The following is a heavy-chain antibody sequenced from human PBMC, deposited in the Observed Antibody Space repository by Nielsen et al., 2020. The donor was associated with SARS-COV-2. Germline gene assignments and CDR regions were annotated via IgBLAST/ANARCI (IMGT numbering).Heavy chain of an antibody. CDR2: ISWNSGSI. D-gene: IGHD3-22*01. V-gene: IGHV3-9*01. CDR1: GFTFSSYA. CDR3: AKIPDDSSGYYI. Sequence: GGSLRLSCAASGFTFSSYAMHWVRQAPGKGLEWVSGISWNSGSIGYADSVKGRFTISRDNAKNSLYLQMNSLRAEDTALYYCAKIPDDSSGYYIWGQGTMVTVSS. J-gene: IGHJ3*02.